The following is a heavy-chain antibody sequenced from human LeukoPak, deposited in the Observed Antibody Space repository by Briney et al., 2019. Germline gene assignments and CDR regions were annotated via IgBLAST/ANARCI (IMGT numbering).Heavy chain of an antibody. CDR1: GFTFSNYR. CDR2: SNAAGSPV. J-gene: IGHJ4*02. D-gene: IGHD6-19*01. CDR3: ARDRSLSVAGTFDY. Sequence: PGGSLRLSCTGSGFTFSNYRMNWVRQAPGKGLEWILYSNAAGSPVSYAESVQGRFTISRDNAKNSLYLQMNSLRDDDTAVYYCARDRSLSVAGTFDYWGQGSLVTVSS. V-gene: IGHV3-48*02.